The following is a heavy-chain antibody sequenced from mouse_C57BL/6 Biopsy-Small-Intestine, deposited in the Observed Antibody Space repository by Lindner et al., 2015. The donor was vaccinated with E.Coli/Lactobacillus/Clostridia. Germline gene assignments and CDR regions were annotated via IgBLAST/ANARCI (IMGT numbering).Heavy chain of an antibody. D-gene: IGHD1-1*02. CDR1: GYSFASYS. CDR2: INGANGNT. J-gene: IGHJ1*01. Sequence: SVKVSCKASGYSFASYSMYWVRRAPGQGLEWVDWINGANGNTKYSQKFQDRVTISRDASASTVYMELSSLASEDTAVYYCARIVDRWYSGSSFYKGMEVWGQGTTVTVSS. CDR3: ARIVDRWYSGSSFYKGMEV. V-gene: IGHV1-4*01.